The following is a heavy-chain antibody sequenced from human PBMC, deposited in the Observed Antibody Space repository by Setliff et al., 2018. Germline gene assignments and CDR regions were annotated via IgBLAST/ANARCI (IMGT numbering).Heavy chain of an antibody. D-gene: IGHD6-19*01. CDR2: ITNKVKGYTT. CDR1: GFAFSDHY. Sequence: GGSLRLSCAASGFAFSDHYMDWVRQVPGKGLEWIGRITNKVKGYTTEYAASVRGRFTISRDDSKSSLYLQMNSLKTEDTAVYYCADAGSAKGLDIWGQGTTVTVSS. J-gene: IGHJ6*02. V-gene: IGHV3-72*01. CDR3: ADAGSAKGLDI.